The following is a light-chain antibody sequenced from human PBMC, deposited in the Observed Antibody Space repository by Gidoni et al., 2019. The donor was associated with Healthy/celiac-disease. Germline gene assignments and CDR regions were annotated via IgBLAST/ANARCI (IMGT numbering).Light chain of an antibody. CDR3: QQSCSTPRT. V-gene: IGKV1-39*01. Sequence: DLQITQSPSSLSASVGDRATITCRASQSISSYLNWYQQKPGKAPKLLIYAASSLHSGVPSRFSGSGSGTDFTLTISSLQPEDFAAYYCQQSCSTPRTFGQGTKLEIK. J-gene: IGKJ2*01. CDR1: QSISSY. CDR2: AAS.